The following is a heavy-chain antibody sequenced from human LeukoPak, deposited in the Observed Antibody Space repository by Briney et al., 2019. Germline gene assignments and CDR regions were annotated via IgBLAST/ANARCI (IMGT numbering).Heavy chain of an antibody. CDR1: GDTFTSHY. CDR3: ARDVSHSGSRDAWWFDP. Sequence: ASVKVSCKASGDTFTSHYMHWVRQAPGQGLEWMGIINPSGGGASYAQKFQGRVTMTRDMSTNTFYMELSSLRFEDTAVYYCARDVSHSGSRDAWWFDPWGQGTLVTVSS. J-gene: IGHJ5*02. D-gene: IGHD6-13*01. V-gene: IGHV1-46*01. CDR2: INPSGGGA.